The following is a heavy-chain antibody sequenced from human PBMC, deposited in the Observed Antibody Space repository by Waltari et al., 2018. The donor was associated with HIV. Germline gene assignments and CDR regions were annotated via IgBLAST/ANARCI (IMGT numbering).Heavy chain of an antibody. Sequence: EVQLVESGGGLVQPGGSLRISWAASGFTFSSYWMHWVRQAPGKGLVWVSRINSDGSSTSYADSVKGRFTISRDNAKNTLYLQMNSLRAEDTAVYYCARGAHDYGDYYFDYWGQGTLVTVSS. CDR3: ARGAHDYGDYYFDY. CDR2: INSDGSST. J-gene: IGHJ4*02. D-gene: IGHD4-17*01. CDR1: GFTFSSYW. V-gene: IGHV3-74*01.